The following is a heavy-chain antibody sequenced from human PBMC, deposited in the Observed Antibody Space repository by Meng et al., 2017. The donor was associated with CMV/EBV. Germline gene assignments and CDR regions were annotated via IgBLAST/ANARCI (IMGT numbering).Heavy chain of an antibody. Sequence: GSLRLSCTVSGDSISSYYWAWIRQPPGKGLGWIGSIYYVGSANYGRSLSGRVTISMDTSKNQFSLKVSPVTTADTAMYYCARDRNRNLDYWGQGTLVTVSS. CDR3: ARDRNRNLDY. J-gene: IGHJ4*02. V-gene: IGHV4-59*01. CDR2: IYYVGSA. CDR1: GDSISSYY.